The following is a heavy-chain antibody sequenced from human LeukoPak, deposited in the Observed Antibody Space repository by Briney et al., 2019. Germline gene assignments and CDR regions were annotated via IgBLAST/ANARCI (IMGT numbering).Heavy chain of an antibody. V-gene: IGHV4-34*01. CDR3: ARNWGHIDY. Sequence: SETVSLTCAVYGGSFSGYYWSWIRKPPGKGLEWIGEINHSGSTNYNPSLKSRVTISVDTSKNQFSLKLSSVTAADTAVYYCARNWGHIDYWGQGTLVTVSS. D-gene: IGHD7-27*01. CDR1: GGSFSGYY. J-gene: IGHJ4*02. CDR2: INHSGST.